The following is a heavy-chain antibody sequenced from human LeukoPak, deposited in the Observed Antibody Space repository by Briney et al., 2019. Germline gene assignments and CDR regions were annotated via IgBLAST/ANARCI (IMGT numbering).Heavy chain of an antibody. Sequence: GGSLRLSCAASGFTFSSYAMHWVRQAPGRGREWGAVISYDGSNKYYGDSVKGRFTISRDNSKNTLYLQMNSLRAEDTAVYYCARGNYDFWSATDYWGQGTLVTVSS. CDR1: GFTFSSYA. CDR3: ARGNYDFWSATDY. D-gene: IGHD3-3*01. V-gene: IGHV3-30-3*01. CDR2: ISYDGSNK. J-gene: IGHJ4*02.